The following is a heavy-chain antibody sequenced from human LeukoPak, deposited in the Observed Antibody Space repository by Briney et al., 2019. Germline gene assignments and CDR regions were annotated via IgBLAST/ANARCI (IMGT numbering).Heavy chain of an antibody. CDR1: GFDFSGFS. CDR2: MDEYGSDI. V-gene: IGHV3-7*01. CDR3: ARPRGCGSARCNNFDY. J-gene: IGHJ4*02. Sequence: GGSLRLSCVVSGFDFSGFSMSWVRQAPGKGLEWVAIMDEYGSDIFYVESVKGRFIISRANARNSLYLQMNNLRAEDTAVYYCARPRGCGSARCNNFDYWGQGTLVTVSS. D-gene: IGHD2-2*01.